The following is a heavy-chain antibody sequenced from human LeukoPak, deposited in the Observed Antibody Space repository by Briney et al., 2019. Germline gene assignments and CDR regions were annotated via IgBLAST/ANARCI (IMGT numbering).Heavy chain of an antibody. D-gene: IGHD2-2*01. J-gene: IGHJ6*03. Sequence: GGSLRLSCAASGFTFSSYSMNWVRQAPGKGLEWVSSISSSSSYIYYADSVKGRFTISRDNAKNSLYLQMNSLRAEDTAVYYCARDPAVSHLYYYMDVWGKGTTVTVSS. V-gene: IGHV3-21*01. CDR3: ARDPAVSHLYYYMDV. CDR1: GFTFSSYS. CDR2: ISSSSSYI.